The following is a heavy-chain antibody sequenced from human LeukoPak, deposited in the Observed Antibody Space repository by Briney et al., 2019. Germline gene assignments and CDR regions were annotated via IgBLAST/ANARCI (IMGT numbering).Heavy chain of an antibody. J-gene: IGHJ4*02. CDR1: GFTFSSYA. CDR3: AKGGRCSSTSCSRAFDY. Sequence: GGSLRLSCAASGFTFSSYAMSWVRQAPGKGLEWVSAISGSGGSTYYADSVKGRFTISRDNSKNTLYPQMNSLRAEDTAVYYCAKGGRCSSTSCSRAFDYWGQGTLVTVSS. V-gene: IGHV3-23*01. D-gene: IGHD2-2*01. CDR2: ISGSGGST.